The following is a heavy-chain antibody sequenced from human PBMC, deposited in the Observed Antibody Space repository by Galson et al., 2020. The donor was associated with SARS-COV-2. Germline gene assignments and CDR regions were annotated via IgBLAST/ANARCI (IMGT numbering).Heavy chain of an antibody. J-gene: IGHJ4*02. CDR3: ARGDMRNDYFDY. CDR2: IYSEGSST. CDR1: GFTFSSYW. V-gene: IGHV3-74*01. Sequence: GGSLRLSCAASGFTFSSYWMHWVRQAPGKGLVWVSRIYSEGSSTSYADSVKGRSTISGDDAKNTLYLHMRSLRAEDTAVYYCARGDMRNDYFDYWGQGTLVTVSS. D-gene: IGHD3-16*01.